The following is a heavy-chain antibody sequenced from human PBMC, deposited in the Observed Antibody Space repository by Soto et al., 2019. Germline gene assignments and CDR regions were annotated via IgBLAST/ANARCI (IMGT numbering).Heavy chain of an antibody. J-gene: IGHJ4*02. CDR3: AREGTVAYYCDY. D-gene: IGHD2-8*02. CDR1: GFTFSSYA. CDR2: ISYDGSNK. V-gene: IGHV3-30-3*01. Sequence: QPVGSLRLSCAASGFTFSSYAMHWVRQAPGKGLEWVAVISYDGSNKYYADSVKGRFTISRDNSKNTLYLQMNSLRAEDTAVYYCAREGTVAYYCDYWGQGTPVTVSS.